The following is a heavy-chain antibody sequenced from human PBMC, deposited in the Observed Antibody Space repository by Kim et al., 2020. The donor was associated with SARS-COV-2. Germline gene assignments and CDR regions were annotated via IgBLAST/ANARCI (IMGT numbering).Heavy chain of an antibody. D-gene: IGHD3-22*01. Sequence: GGSLRLSCAASGFTFSSYEMNWVRQAPGKGLEWVSYISSSGSTIYYADSVKGRFTISRDNAKNSLYLQMNSPRAEDTAVYYCARGSIITMIVVAYDAFDIWGQGTMVTVSS. CDR3: ARGSIITMIVVAYDAFDI. CDR1: GFTFSSYE. CDR2: ISSSGSTI. V-gene: IGHV3-48*03. J-gene: IGHJ3*02.